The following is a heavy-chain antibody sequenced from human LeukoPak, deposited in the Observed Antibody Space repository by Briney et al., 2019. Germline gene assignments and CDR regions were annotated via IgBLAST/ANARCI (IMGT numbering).Heavy chain of an antibody. CDR3: ARLGNKSELRVDY. Sequence: SETLSLTCTVSGGSISTYIWSWIRQPAGKGLEWVGHIYSSGRTNYYPSLKSRVTMSLGDSTKHFSLRLSTVISADTAVYYCARLGNKSELRVDYWGQGGLGTVSS. V-gene: IGHV4-4*07. CDR1: GGSISTYI. CDR2: IYSSGRT. J-gene: IGHJ4*02. D-gene: IGHD1-26*01.